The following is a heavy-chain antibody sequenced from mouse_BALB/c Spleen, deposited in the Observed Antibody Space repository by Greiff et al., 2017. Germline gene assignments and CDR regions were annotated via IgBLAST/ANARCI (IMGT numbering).Heavy chain of an antibody. V-gene: IGHV5-4*02. J-gene: IGHJ3*01. CDR3: ARASGY. CDR1: GFTFSDYY. Sequence: EVHLVESGGGLVKPGGSLKLSCAASGFTFSDYYMYWVRQTPEKRLAWVATISDGGSYTYYPDSVKGRFTISRDNAKNNLYLQMSSLKSEDTAMYYCARASGYWGQGTLVTVSA. CDR2: ISDGGSYT. D-gene: IGHD3-1*01.